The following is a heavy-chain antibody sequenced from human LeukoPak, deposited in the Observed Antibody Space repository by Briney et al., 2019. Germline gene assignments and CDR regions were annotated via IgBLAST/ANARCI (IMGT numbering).Heavy chain of an antibody. CDR1: GFTFSSYW. D-gene: IGHD4-17*01. V-gene: IGHV3-74*01. CDR2: ISSDGTST. Sequence: GGSLRLSCAASGFTFSSYWMHWVRQAPGKGLVWVSCISSDGTSTSYPDSVKGRFTISRDNAKNTLYLQMNSLRAEDTAVYHCTRVHYGDYVDYWGQGTLVTVSS. CDR3: TRVHYGDYVDY. J-gene: IGHJ4*02.